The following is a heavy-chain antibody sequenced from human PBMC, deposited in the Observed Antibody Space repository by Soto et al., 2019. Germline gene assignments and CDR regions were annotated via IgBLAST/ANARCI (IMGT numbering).Heavy chain of an antibody. CDR3: ALGGAVANPAYMFGWLDP. CDR2: INAGNGNT. CDR1: GYTFPNYA. J-gene: IGHJ5*02. V-gene: IGHV1-3*05. Sequence: QVQLVQSGTEEKKPGASVKVSCKASGYTFPNYAIHWVRQAPGQRLEWMGWINAGNGNTKYSQNLQGRVTITRDTSASTAYMELSSLRSEDTAVYYCALGGAVANPAYMFGWLDPWGQGTLVTVSS. D-gene: IGHD6-19*01.